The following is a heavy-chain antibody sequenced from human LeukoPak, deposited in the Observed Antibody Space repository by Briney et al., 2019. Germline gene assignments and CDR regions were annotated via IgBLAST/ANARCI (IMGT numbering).Heavy chain of an antibody. CDR3: AAGSDSSVSVY. D-gene: IGHD3-22*01. CDR1: GFTFTSSA. Sequence: SVKVSCKASGFTFTSSAVQWVRQARGQRLDWIGWIVVGSGNTNYAQKFQERVTITRDMSTSTAYMELSSLRSEDTAVYYCAAGSDSSVSVYWGQGTLVTVSS. V-gene: IGHV1-58*01. CDR2: IVVGSGNT. J-gene: IGHJ4*02.